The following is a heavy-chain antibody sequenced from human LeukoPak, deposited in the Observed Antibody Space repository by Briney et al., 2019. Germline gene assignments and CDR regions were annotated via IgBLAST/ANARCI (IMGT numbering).Heavy chain of an antibody. CDR2: ISSSSSYI. CDR3: ASHQPKVY. D-gene: IGHD1-14*01. Sequence: GGSLRLSCAASGFTFSSYEMNWVRQAPGKGLEWVSSISSSSSYIYYADSVKGRFTISRDNAKNSLYLQMNSLRAEDTAVYYCASHQPKVYWGLGTLVTVSS. V-gene: IGHV3-21*01. CDR1: GFTFSSYE. J-gene: IGHJ4*02.